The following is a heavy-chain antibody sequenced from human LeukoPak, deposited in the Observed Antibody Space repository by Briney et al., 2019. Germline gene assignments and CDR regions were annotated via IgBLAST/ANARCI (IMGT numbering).Heavy chain of an antibody. CDR2: ISGNGADT. V-gene: IGHV3-23*01. D-gene: IGHD2-2*02. CDR1: GFTFTMYA. CDR3: AKSGDIEGALYNQFFDF. J-gene: IGHJ4*02. Sequence: GGSLRLSCAASGFTFTMYAMTWVRLAPGKGLEWVSTISGNGADTYYADSVKGRSTISRDFSKNTIFLHVDNLRPEDTARYYCAKSGDIEGALYNQFFDFWGQGSLVTVFS.